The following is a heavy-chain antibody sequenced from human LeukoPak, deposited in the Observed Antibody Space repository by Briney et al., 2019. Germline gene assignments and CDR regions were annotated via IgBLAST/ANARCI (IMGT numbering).Heavy chain of an antibody. CDR2: IYYSGST. J-gene: IGHJ6*03. CDR1: GGSISSYY. CDR3: ARGRRGRYSGSYYYYYMDV. Sequence: SETLSLTCTVSGGSISSYYWSWIRQPPGKGLEWIGYIYYSGSTNYNPSLKSRVTISVDTSKNQFSLKLSSVTAADTAVYYCARGRRGRYSGSYYYYYMDVWGKGTTVTVSS. D-gene: IGHD1-26*01. V-gene: IGHV4-59*01.